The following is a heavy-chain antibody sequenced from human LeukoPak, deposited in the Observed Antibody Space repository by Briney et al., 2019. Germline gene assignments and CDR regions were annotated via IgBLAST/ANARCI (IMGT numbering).Heavy chain of an antibody. V-gene: IGHV4-59*01. CDR1: GGSISSYY. CDR3: ARLTMVRGVTFDY. CDR2: IYYSGST. D-gene: IGHD3-10*01. J-gene: IGHJ4*02. Sequence: SSETLSLTCTVSGGSISSYYWSWIRQPPGKGLEWIGYIYYSGSTNYNPSLKSRVTISVDTSKNQFSLKLSSVTAADTAVYYCARLTMVRGVTFDYWGQGTLVTVSS.